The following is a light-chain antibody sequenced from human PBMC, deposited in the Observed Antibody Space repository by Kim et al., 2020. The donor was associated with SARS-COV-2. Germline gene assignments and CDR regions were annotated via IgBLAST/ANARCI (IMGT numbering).Light chain of an antibody. CDR3: QQRSNWWT. CDR1: QSVGSY. Sequence: SLSPGERAPLSCRASQSVGSYLAWYQQKPGQAPRLLIYDASNRATGIPARFSGSGSGTDFTLTISSLEPEDFAVYYCQQRSNWWTFGQGTKVDIK. J-gene: IGKJ1*01. CDR2: DAS. V-gene: IGKV3-11*01.